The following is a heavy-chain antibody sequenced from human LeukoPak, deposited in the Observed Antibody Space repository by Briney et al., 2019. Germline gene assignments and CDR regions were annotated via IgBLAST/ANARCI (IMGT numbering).Heavy chain of an antibody. D-gene: IGHD5-18*01. V-gene: IGHV4-39*02. CDR1: GGSLSSSTYY. CDR2: IYYSGST. Sequence: RSETLSLTCTVPGGSLSSSTYYWGWHRQPPGKGLGWVGSIYYSGSTYYKPSLKSRVTISVETSKKHCSLKLSPVTAADPAVYSCARREGHVDTDMRFDCWGQGTLVAVSS. CDR3: ARREGHVDTDMRFDC. J-gene: IGHJ4*02.